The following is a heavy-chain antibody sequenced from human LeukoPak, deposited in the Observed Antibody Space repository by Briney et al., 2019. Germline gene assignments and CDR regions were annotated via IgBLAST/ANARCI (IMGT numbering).Heavy chain of an antibody. J-gene: IGHJ4*02. CDR1: GGTFSSYA. Sequence: GASVKVPCKASGGTFSSYAISWVRQAPGQGLEWMGRIIPILGIANYAQKFQGRVTITADKSTSTAYMELSSLRSEDTAVYYCARPRDGYNYFDYWGQGTLVTVSS. D-gene: IGHD5-24*01. CDR3: ARPRDGYNYFDY. V-gene: IGHV1-69*04. CDR2: IIPILGIA.